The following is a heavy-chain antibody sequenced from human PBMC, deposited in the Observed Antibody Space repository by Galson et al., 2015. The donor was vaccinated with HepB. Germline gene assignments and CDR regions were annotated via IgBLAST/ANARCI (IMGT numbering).Heavy chain of an antibody. CDR3: ERIRASLGGFDP. CDR1: GFSLSTSGMC. V-gene: IGHV2-70*11. J-gene: IGHJ5*02. Sequence: PALVKPTQTLTLTCTFSGFSLSTSGMCVSWIRQPPGKALEWLARIDWDDDKYYSTSLKTRLTISKDTSKNQVVLTMTNMDPVDTATYYCERIRASLGGFDPWGQGTLVTVSS. D-gene: IGHD6-6*01. CDR2: IDWDDDK.